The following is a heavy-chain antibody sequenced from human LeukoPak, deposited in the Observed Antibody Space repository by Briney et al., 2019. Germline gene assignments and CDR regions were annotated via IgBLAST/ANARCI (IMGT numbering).Heavy chain of an antibody. J-gene: IGHJ4*02. D-gene: IGHD3-9*01. CDR3: AKDRGYHDKTGYRTFDY. CDR2: ISDNGDYT. Sequence: GGSLRLSCAASGFTFSTHGMTWVRQAPGKGLEWVSIISDNGDYTYYADSVKGRFTISRDNSKNTVYMQMNSLRTDDTAMYYCAKDRGYHDKTGYRTFDYWGRGTLVTVSS. CDR1: GFTFSTHG. V-gene: IGHV3-23*01.